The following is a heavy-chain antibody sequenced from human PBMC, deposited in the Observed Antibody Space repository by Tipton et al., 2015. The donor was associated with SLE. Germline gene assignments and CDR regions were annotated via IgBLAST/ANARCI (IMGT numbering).Heavy chain of an antibody. CDR1: GYSFTSYW. CDR2: IYPGDSDT. V-gene: IGHV5-51*03. CDR3: ARTPPGQTTVTGGAFDI. J-gene: IGHJ3*02. D-gene: IGHD4-17*01. Sequence: QSGAEVKKPGESLKISCKGSGYSFTSYWIGWVRQMPGKGLEWMGIIYPGDSDTRYSPSFQGQVTISADKSISTAYLQWSSLKASDPAMYYCARTPPGQTTVTGGAFDIWGQGTMVTVSS.